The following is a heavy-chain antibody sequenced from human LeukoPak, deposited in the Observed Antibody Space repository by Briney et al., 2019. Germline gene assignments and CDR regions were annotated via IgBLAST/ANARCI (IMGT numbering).Heavy chain of an antibody. CDR3: ARQGSGGRSFDV. CDR1: GGSISTYY. J-gene: IGHJ3*01. V-gene: IGHV4-59*08. CDR2: MYNSGST. D-gene: IGHD1-26*01. Sequence: SETLSLTCTVSGGSISTYYWSWIRQPPGKGLEWIGYMYNSGSTNYNPSLKSRVTISIDTSKGQVSLRLSSVTAADTAVYYCARQGSGGRSFDVWGQGTMVTVSS.